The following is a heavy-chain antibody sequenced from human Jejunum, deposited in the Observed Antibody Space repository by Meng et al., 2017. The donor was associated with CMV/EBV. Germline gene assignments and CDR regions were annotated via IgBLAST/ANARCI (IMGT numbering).Heavy chain of an antibody. J-gene: IGHJ4*02. CDR3: ARRNFGAGTYDY. Sequence: QAFGHDFSPYWLAWVRQRPGKGLEWMGIIYPGDSEARNSPSFQGQVILSADKTINTAYLQWHSLQASDTATYYCARRNFGAGTYDYWGQGTLVTVSS. D-gene: IGHD3-3*02. CDR1: GHDFSPYW. CDR2: IYPGDSEA. V-gene: IGHV5-51*01.